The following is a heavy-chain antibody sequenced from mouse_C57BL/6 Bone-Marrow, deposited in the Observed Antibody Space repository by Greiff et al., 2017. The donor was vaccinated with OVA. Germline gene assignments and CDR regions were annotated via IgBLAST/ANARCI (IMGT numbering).Heavy chain of an antibody. D-gene: IGHD2-4*01. CDR3: ARSRVYYDLYYYAMDY. CDR2: IWSGGST. Sequence: QVQLQQSGPGLVQPSQRLSITCTVSGFSLTSYGVHWVRQSPGKGLEWLGVIWSGGSTDYHAAFISSLSISKDNSKSQVFFKMNSLQADDTAIYYCARSRVYYDLYYYAMDYWGQGTSVTVSS. J-gene: IGHJ4*01. V-gene: IGHV2-2*01. CDR1: GFSLTSYG.